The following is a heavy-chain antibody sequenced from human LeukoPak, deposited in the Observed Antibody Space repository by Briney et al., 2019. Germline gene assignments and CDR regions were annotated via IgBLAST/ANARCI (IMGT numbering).Heavy chain of an antibody. CDR3: AKVQASFLVVVVAAYFDY. J-gene: IGHJ4*02. CDR1: GFTFSSYA. V-gene: IGHV3-23*01. Sequence: GGSLRLSCAASGFTFSSYAMSWVRQAPGKGLEWVSAISGSGGSTYNADSVKGRFTISRDNSKNTLYLQMNSLRAEDTAVYYCAKVQASFLVVVVAAYFDYWGQGTLVTVSS. CDR2: ISGSGGST. D-gene: IGHD2-15*01.